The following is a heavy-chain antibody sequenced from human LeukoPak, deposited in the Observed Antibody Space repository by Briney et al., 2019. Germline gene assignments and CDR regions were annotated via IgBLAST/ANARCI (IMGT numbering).Heavy chain of an antibody. Sequence: ASVKVSCKVSGYTFTSYYMHWVRQAPGQGLEWMGKINPSGGSTSYAQKFQGRVTMTRDTSTSTVYMELSSLRSEDTAVYYCARGTYYYDSSGFYGGGYWGQGTLVTVSS. CDR2: INPSGGST. D-gene: IGHD3-22*01. J-gene: IGHJ4*02. CDR3: ARGTYYYDSSGFYGGGY. CDR1: GYTFTSYY. V-gene: IGHV1-46*01.